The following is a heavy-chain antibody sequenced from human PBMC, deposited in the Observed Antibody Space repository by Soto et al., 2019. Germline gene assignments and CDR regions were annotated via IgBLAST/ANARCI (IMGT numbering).Heavy chain of an antibody. J-gene: IGHJ6*02. CDR2: INHSGGT. CDR1: GGSFSGYF. V-gene: IGHV4-34*01. CDR3: ARVNGYGYGYISYYHMDV. D-gene: IGHD5-18*01. Sequence: SETLSLTCAVYGGSFSGYFWSWIRQPPGKGLEWIGEINHSGGTNYNPSLKSRVTISVDTSKNQFSLKLSSVTAADTAVYYCARVNGYGYGYISYYHMDVWGHGTTVTVSS.